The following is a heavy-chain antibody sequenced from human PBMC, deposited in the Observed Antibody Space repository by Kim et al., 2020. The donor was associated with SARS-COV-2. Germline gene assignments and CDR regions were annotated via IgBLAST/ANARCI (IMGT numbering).Heavy chain of an antibody. V-gene: IGHV1-18*04. CDR2: ISAYNGYT. Sequence: ASVKVSCKASGYTFSRNPINWVRQAPGHGLEWMGWISAYNGYTVYAQNFQGRLTMTIDTSTSTAYMELRSLSSDDTAIYYCARHEARHYDMTGYTNWFDSWGQGTVVTVSS. CDR1: GYTFSRNP. CDR3: ARHEARHYDMTGYTNWFDS. D-gene: IGHD3-9*01. J-gene: IGHJ5*01.